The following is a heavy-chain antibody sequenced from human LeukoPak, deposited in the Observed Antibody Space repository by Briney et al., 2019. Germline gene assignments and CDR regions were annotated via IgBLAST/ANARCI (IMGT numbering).Heavy chain of an antibody. D-gene: IGHD5-12*01. V-gene: IGHV4-61*02. J-gene: IGHJ3*02. Sequence: SETLSLTCTVSGDSISSGNYYWTWIRQPAGKGLEWIGRIYTSGSTNYNPSLKSRVTISVDTSKNQFSLKLSSVTVADTAVYYCARHSLEWLPAFDIWGQGAMVTVSS. CDR1: GDSISSGNYY. CDR3: ARHSLEWLPAFDI. CDR2: IYTSGST.